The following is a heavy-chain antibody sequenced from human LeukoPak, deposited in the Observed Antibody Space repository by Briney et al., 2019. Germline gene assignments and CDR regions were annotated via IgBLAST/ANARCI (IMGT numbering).Heavy chain of an antibody. CDR2: ISCSGGST. CDR3: AKDAGDY. Sequence: GGSLRLFYAASGFTFSSYWMQWARHAPGKALVWVSAISCSGGSTYYADSVKGRFTISRDNSKHTLYLQMNSLRAEDTAVYYCAKDAGDYWGQGTLVTVSS. J-gene: IGHJ4*02. CDR1: GFTFSSYW. V-gene: IGHV3-23*01.